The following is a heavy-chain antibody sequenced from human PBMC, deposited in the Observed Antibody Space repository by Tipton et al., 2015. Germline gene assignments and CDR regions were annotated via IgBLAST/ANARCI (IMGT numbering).Heavy chain of an antibody. CDR2: IYYSGST. CDR3: ARLEEDCSVNICFAFDP. D-gene: IGHD2-2*01. J-gene: IGHJ5*02. Sequence: TLSLTCTVSGGSISSDNRYWGWIRQPPGKGLEWIGNIYYSGSTYYKTSLKSRVTISVDPSKNQFSLKLSSVTAADTAVYYCARLEEDCSVNICFAFDPWGQGTLVTVSS. CDR1: GGSISSDNRY. V-gene: IGHV4-39*01.